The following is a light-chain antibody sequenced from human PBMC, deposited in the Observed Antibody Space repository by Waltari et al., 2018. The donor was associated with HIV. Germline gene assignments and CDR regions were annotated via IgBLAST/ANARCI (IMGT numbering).Light chain of an antibody. CDR2: DVN. J-gene: IGLJ1*01. Sequence: QPALTQPPSVSGSPGQSVTISCTVTIPVRGSSARVSLSQQTPDRAPRPIIYDVNNRFSGVPHRFSGSKSGNKASLTISGLQTDDEGDYYCCLYSGLSGFVFGTGTTLTVI. CDR3: CLYSGLSGFV. CDR1: IPVRGSSAR. V-gene: IGLV2-18*01.